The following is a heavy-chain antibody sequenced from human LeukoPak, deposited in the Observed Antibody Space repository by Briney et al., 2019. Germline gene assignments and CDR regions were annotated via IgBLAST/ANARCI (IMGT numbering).Heavy chain of an antibody. CDR3: ARTWGIAAVIDY. J-gene: IGHJ4*02. CDR2: INPNIGGT. V-gene: IGHV1-2*02. D-gene: IGHD6-13*01. CDR1: GYTFTGYY. Sequence: ASVKVSCKASGYTFTGYYIHWVRQAPGQGPEWMGWINPNIGGTNYAQKFQGRVAMTRDTSISTAYMDLSRLRSDDTAVYYCARTWGIAAVIDYWGQGTLVTVSS.